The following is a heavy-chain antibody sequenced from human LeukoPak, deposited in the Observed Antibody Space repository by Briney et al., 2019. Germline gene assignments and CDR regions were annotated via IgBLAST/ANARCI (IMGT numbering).Heavy chain of an antibody. CDR2: ISSSSNTI. V-gene: IGHV3-48*01. CDR3: ARDGYDFWSGYLTTVDF. D-gene: IGHD3-3*01. CDR1: GFTFSTYA. Sequence: GGSLRLSCAASGFTFSTYAMNWARQAPGKGLEWVSYISSSSNTIYYADSVQGRFTISRDNANNSLYLQMNSLRAEDTAVYYCARDGYDFWSGYLTTVDFWGQGTLVTVSS. J-gene: IGHJ4*02.